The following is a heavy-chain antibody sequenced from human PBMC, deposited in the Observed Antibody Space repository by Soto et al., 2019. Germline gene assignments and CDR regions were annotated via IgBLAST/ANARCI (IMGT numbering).Heavy chain of an antibody. V-gene: IGHV1-18*01. Sequence: ASVKVSCKASGYSFPNYGISWVRQAPGQGLEWMGWISAYNGNANYAQKLQGRVTMTTDTSTSTAYMELRSLRSDDTAVYYCARRMGILTGYYSSNLAPWGQGTLVTVSS. D-gene: IGHD3-9*01. CDR1: GYSFPNYG. J-gene: IGHJ4*02. CDR2: ISAYNGNA. CDR3: ARRMGILTGYYSSNLAP.